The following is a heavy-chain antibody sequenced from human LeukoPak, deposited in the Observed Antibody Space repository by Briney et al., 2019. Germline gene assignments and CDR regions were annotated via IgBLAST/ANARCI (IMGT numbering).Heavy chain of an antibody. V-gene: IGHV1-8*01. D-gene: IGHD6-13*01. CDR1: GYTFTSYD. Sequence: GASVKVSCKASGYTFTSYDINWVRQATGQGFEWMGWMNPNSGNTGYAQKFQGRVTMTRNTSISTAYMELSSLRSEDTAVYYCARESSSWYWYYYYGMDVWGQGTTVTVSS. CDR2: MNPNSGNT. J-gene: IGHJ6*02. CDR3: ARESSSWYWYYYYGMDV.